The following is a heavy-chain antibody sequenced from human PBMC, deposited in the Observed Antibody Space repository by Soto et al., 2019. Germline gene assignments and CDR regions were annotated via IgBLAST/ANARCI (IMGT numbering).Heavy chain of an antibody. CDR3: ARGGMTAIRYYYGMDV. Sequence: SETLSLTCAVYGGSFSGYYWSWIRQPPGKGLEWIGEINHSGSTNYNPSLKSRVTISVDTSKNQFSLKLSSVTAADTAVYYCARGGMTAIRYYYGMDVWGQGTTVTVSS. CDR2: INHSGST. J-gene: IGHJ6*02. CDR1: GGSFSGYY. D-gene: IGHD2-21*02. V-gene: IGHV4-34*01.